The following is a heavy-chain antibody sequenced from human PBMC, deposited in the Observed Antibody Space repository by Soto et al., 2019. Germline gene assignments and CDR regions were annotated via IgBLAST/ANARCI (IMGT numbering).Heavy chain of an antibody. CDR2: ISSSAYT. CDR1: GFPFSDYY. D-gene: IGHD3-22*01. J-gene: IGHJ4*02. Sequence: GSLRLSCAASGFPFSDYYMSWIRQAPGEGLEWISYISSSAYTIYADSVKGRFTISRDNAKNSLFLQMTSLRVEDTAVYYCARNFDSGGYYSDYWGQGTLVTVSS. V-gene: IGHV3-11*06. CDR3: ARNFDSGGYYSDY.